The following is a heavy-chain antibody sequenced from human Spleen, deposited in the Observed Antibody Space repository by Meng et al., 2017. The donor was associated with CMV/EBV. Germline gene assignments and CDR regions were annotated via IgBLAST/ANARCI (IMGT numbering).Heavy chain of an antibody. CDR2: IIPSTTK. V-gene: IGHV1-69*05. D-gene: IGHD2-2*01. CDR3: AASPGFLVPAATVY. CDR1: GGTFNRYG. J-gene: IGHJ4*02. Sequence: CKASGGTFNRYGDSWVRKATGQRTEWMGGIIPSTTKKYAQKIKGRVTVNTDDSASTTYLELRALTSEDTALYYCAASPGFLVPAATVYWGQGTLVTVSS.